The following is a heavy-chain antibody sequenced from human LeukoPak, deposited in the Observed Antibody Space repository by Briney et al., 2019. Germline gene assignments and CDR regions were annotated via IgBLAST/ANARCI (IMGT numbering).Heavy chain of an antibody. CDR2: IYYSGST. Sequence: SETLSLTCTVSGGSISSSSYYWGWIRQPPGKGLEWIGSIYYSGSTYYNPSLKSRVTISVDTSKNQFSLKLGSVTAADTAVYYCARPGYGSGRRPDYWGQGTLVTVSS. V-gene: IGHV4-39*01. CDR3: ARPGYGSGRRPDY. J-gene: IGHJ4*02. CDR1: GGSISSSSYY. D-gene: IGHD3-10*01.